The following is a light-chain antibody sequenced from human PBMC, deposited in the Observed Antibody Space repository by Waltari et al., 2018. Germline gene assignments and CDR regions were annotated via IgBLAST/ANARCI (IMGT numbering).Light chain of an antibody. CDR1: ESVGRS. V-gene: IGKV3-20*01. J-gene: IGKJ1*01. CDR3: EHYVRLPVT. Sequence: EIVLTQSPGTLSLSPGERATLPCRASESVGRSLAWYQQKRGQAPRLLIYGVSTRASGIPDRFSGSGSGTDFSLVISRLEPEDFAVYYCEHYVRLPVTFGQGTKVEIK. CDR2: GVS.